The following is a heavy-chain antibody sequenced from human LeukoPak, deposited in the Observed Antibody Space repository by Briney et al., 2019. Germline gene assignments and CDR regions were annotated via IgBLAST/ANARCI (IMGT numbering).Heavy chain of an antibody. D-gene: IGHD3/OR15-3a*01. J-gene: IGHJ5*02. CDR1: GYTFSSYG. CDR3: AREDFLNWFDP. Sequence: ASVKVSCKASGYTFSSYGISWVRQAPGQGVEWMGWISADNGNTNYVQKFQGRVTMTRDTSISTAYMELSRLRSDDTAVYYCAREDFLNWFDPWGQGTLVTVSS. CDR2: ISADNGNT. V-gene: IGHV1-18*01.